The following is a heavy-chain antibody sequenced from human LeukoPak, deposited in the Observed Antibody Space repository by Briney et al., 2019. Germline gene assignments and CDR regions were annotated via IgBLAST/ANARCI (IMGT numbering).Heavy chain of an antibody. CDR1: GFTFSDYA. CDR3: ARIQVDTAMTHDAFDI. J-gene: IGHJ3*02. D-gene: IGHD5-18*01. V-gene: IGHV3-30*03. Sequence: GGSLRLSCAASGFTFSDYAMHWVRQAPGKGLEWVALISYDGSDKYYADSVKGRFTISRDNSKNTLYLQMNSLRAEDTAVYYCARIQVDTAMTHDAFDIWGQGTMVTVSS. CDR2: ISYDGSDK.